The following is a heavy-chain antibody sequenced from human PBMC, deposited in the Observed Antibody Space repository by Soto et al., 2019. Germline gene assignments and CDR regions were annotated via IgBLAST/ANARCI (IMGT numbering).Heavy chain of an antibody. D-gene: IGHD6-19*01. J-gene: IGHJ6*02. CDR2: ISSSGSTI. CDR1: GFTFSSYE. Sequence: LRLSCAASGFTFSSYEMNWVRQAPGKGLEWVSYISSSGSTIYYADSVKGRFTISRDNAKNSLYLQMNSLRAEDTAVYYCARDSGGVAVAGDYGMDVWGHGNTV. CDR3: ARDSGGVAVAGDYGMDV. V-gene: IGHV3-48*03.